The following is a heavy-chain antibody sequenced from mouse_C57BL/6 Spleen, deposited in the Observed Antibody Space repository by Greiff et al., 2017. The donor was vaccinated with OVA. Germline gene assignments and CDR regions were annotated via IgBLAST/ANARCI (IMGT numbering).Heavy chain of an antibody. Sequence: QVQLQQSGAELVRPGASVTLSCKASGYTFTDYEMHWVKQTPVHGLEWIGAIDPETGGTAYNQKFKGKAILTADKSSSTAYMELRSLTSEDSAVYYCTSPLITTVVATDYYAMDYWGQGTSVTVSS. CDR1: GYTFTDYE. CDR3: TSPLITTVVATDYYAMDY. J-gene: IGHJ4*01. CDR2: IDPETGGT. D-gene: IGHD1-1*01. V-gene: IGHV1-15*01.